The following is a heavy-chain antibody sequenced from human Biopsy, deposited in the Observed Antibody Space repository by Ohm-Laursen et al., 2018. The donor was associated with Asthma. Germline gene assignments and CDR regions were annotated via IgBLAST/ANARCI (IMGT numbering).Heavy chain of an antibody. D-gene: IGHD3-22*01. Sequence: GSLRLSCSASGFAVSRDHMFWVRQAPGKGLEWVSVIYSGGTSHTADSVRGQFTISRDYSKNTLYLQMHSLRAEDTAVYYCARGDSSNWPHYYFDYWGQGTLVTVSS. CDR1: GFAVSRDH. CDR3: ARGDSSNWPHYYFDY. J-gene: IGHJ4*02. V-gene: IGHV3-53*01. CDR2: IYSGGTS.